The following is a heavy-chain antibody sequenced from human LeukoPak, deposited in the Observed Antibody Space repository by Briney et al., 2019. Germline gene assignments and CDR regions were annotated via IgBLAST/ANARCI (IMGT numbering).Heavy chain of an antibody. D-gene: IGHD5-18*01. V-gene: IGHV3-53*04. CDR1: GFTVSSNY. CDR3: ARVGPGYTYVYGAPYYFDS. J-gene: IGHJ4*02. Sequence: PGGSLRLSCAASGFTVSSNYMSWVRQAPGKGLEWVSLIFSGGNTYYAYSVKGRFTISRHNSGNTLYLQMNSLRAEDTAVYYCARVGPGYTYVYGAPYYFDSWGQGTLVTVSS. CDR2: IFSGGNT.